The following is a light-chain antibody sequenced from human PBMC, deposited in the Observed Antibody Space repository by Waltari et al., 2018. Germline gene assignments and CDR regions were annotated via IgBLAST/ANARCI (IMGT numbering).Light chain of an antibody. CDR3: QQRSVWPIT. CDR2: DTS. J-gene: IGKJ5*01. Sequence: EIVLEQSPATLSLSPGERATLSCRASQSVRSYLAWYQQKPGQAPRLLIYDTSLRATDIPGRFSGSGSGTDFTLSISDLEPEDSAVYYCQQRSVWPITFGQGTRLEIK. V-gene: IGKV3-11*01. CDR1: QSVRSY.